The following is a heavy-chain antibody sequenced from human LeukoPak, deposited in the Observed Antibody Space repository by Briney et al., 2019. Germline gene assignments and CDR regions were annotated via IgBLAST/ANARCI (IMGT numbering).Heavy chain of an antibody. CDR2: INPNSGGT. V-gene: IGHV1-2*02. CDR3: ARETGTTRWFDP. J-gene: IGHJ5*02. D-gene: IGHD1-7*01. CDR1: GYTFTSYG. Sequence: VASVKVSCKASGYTFTSYGISWVRQAPGQGLEWMGWINPNSGGTNYAQKFQGRVTMTRDTSISTAYMELSRLRSDDTAVYYCARETGTTRWFDPWGQGTLVTVSS.